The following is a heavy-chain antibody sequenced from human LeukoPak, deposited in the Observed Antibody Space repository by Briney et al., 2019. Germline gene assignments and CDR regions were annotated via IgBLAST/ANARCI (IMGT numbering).Heavy chain of an antibody. V-gene: IGHV3-21*01. J-gene: IGHJ4*02. Sequence: PGGSLRLSCAASGFTFSSYSMDWVRQAPGKGLEWVSSISSSSSYIYYADSVKGRFTISRDNAKNSLYLQMNSLRAEDTAVYYCARDVSWAVAGIGDYWGQGTLVTVSS. CDR1: GFTFSSYS. D-gene: IGHD6-19*01. CDR2: ISSSSSYI. CDR3: ARDVSWAVAGIGDY.